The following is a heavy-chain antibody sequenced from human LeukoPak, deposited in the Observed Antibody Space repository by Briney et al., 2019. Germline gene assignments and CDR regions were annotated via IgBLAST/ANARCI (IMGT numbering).Heavy chain of an antibody. Sequence: GGSLRLSCAASGFTFSTYAMSWVRQAPGMGLEWVSFISGSTGSTHYADSVKGRFTTSRDNSKNTLYLQMNSLGAEDTAVYYCARVGSSYYYYYGMDVWGQGTTVTVSS. V-gene: IGHV3-23*01. CDR1: GFTFSTYA. D-gene: IGHD6-6*01. CDR2: ISGSTGST. J-gene: IGHJ6*02. CDR3: ARVGSSYYYYYGMDV.